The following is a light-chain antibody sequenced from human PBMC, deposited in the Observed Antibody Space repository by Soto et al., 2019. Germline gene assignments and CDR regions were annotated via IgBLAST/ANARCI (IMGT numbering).Light chain of an antibody. Sequence: SYELTQPPSVSVSPGQTASIPCSGDRLGGKYVCWYQQKPGQSPLLVLYEDTKRPSGIPERFSGSNSGNTATLTISGTQAIDEADYYCQAWDNGVVFGGGTKLTVL. CDR3: QAWDNGVV. V-gene: IGLV3-1*01. J-gene: IGLJ2*01. CDR2: EDT. CDR1: RLGGKY.